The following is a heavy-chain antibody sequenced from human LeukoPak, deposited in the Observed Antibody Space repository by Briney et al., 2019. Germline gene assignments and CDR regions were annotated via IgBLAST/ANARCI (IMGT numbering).Heavy chain of an antibody. CDR2: ISAYNGNT. Sequence: ASVTVSCMASGYTFTSYGISWVRQAPGQGLEWMGWISAYNGNTNYAQKLQGRVTMTTDTSTSTAYMELRSLRSDDTAVYYCARDELRYFDWLLSFDYWGQGTLVTVSS. CDR1: GYTFTSYG. V-gene: IGHV1-18*01. CDR3: ARDELRYFDWLLSFDY. J-gene: IGHJ4*02. D-gene: IGHD3-9*01.